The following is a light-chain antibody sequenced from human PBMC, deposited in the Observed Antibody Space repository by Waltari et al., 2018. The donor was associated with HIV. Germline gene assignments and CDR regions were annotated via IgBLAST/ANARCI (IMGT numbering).Light chain of an antibody. Sequence: DIQMTQSPSSLSASIGDRVTITCRASQNIDKYLNWYQQKAGKAPKLLIYTTSNLQSGVPSRFSGSGSGTEFTLTISSLQPEDLATYYCQQGYNTPPWTFAPRTKVEVK. J-gene: IGKJ1*01. CDR1: QNIDKY. CDR3: QQGYNTPPWT. V-gene: IGKV1-39*01. CDR2: TTS.